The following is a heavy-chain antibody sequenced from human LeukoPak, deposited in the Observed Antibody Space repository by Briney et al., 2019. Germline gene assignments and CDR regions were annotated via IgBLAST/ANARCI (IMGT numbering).Heavy chain of an antibody. V-gene: IGHV3-30*04. CDR2: ISNDGSNK. D-gene: IGHD2-8*02. CDR3: ARERKQVVLVGRLVDYYYMDV. CDR1: GFTFSSYA. J-gene: IGHJ6*03. Sequence: GGSLRLSCAASGFTFSSYAMHWARQAPGKGLEWVAVISNDGSNKYYVDSVKGRFTISRDNSKNMLYLQMNSLRTEDTAVYYCARERKQVVLVGRLVDYYYMDVWGKGTTVTVSS.